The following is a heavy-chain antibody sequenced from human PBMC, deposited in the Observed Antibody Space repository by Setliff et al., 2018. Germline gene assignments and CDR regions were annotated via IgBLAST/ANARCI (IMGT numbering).Heavy chain of an antibody. Sequence: LRLSCGASGFTFRKYWMYWVRQVPGKGLVWVARINGDGSITNYADSVKGRFTISRDNARNTLYLQMNSLRGEDTAVYFCASIDWGENFYNMDVWGKGTTVTVSS. J-gene: IGHJ6*03. CDR3: ASIDWGENFYNMDV. CDR2: INGDGSIT. V-gene: IGHV3-74*01. CDR1: GFTFRKYW. D-gene: IGHD7-27*01.